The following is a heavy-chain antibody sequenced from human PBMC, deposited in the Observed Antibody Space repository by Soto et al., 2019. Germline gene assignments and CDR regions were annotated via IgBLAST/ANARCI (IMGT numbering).Heavy chain of an antibody. V-gene: IGHV4-34*01. CDR2: INHSGST. J-gene: IGHJ6*03. D-gene: IGHD3-3*01. Sequence: SETLSLTCAVYGGSFSGYYWTWIRQPPGKGLEWIGEINHSGSTNYNPSLKSRVTISVDTSKNQFSLKLSSVTAADTAVYYCARAGITIFGVVARPYYYMDVWGKGTTVTVSS. CDR3: ARAGITIFGVVARPYYYMDV. CDR1: GGSFSGYY.